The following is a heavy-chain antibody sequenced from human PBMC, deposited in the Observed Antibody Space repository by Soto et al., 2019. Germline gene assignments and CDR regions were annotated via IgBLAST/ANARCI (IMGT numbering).Heavy chain of an antibody. CDR3: AREGYTSSSIHSFLDS. CDR2: IIPFLGTT. J-gene: IGHJ4*02. D-gene: IGHD6-6*01. V-gene: IGHV1-69*10. CDR1: GGTFSSYG. Sequence: SVKVSCKASGGTFSSYGISWVRQAPGQGLEWMGRIIPFLGTTNYAQNFQDRLTVTADTSTDTAFMELSSLRSDDTAVYYCAREGYTSSSIHSFLDSWGQGTLVTVSS.